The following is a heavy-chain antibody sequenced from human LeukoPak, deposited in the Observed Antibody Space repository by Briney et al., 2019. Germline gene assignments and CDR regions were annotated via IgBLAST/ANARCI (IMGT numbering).Heavy chain of an antibody. J-gene: IGHJ4*02. CDR1: AYTFTGYY. CDR3: ARGHSSLRLYYFDY. V-gene: IGHV1-2*02. Sequence: ASVTVSCTASAYTFTGYYMHWVRQAPGQGLEWMGWINPNSGGTNYAQKFEGRVTMTRDTSISTADMELSSLTSEDTAVYYCARGHSSLRLYYFDYWGQGTLVTVSS. CDR2: INPNSGGT. D-gene: IGHD6-6*01.